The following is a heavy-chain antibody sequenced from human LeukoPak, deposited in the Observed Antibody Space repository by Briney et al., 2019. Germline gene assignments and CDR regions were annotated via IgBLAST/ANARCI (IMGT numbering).Heavy chain of an antibody. D-gene: IGHD2-2*01. CDR1: GFTFSSYW. V-gene: IGHV3-48*04. CDR3: ARAAFEAFDI. Sequence: GGSLRLSCAASGFTFSSYWMSWVRQAPGKGLEWVSYISSSGSTIYYADSVKGRFTISRDNAKNSLYLQMNSLRAEDTAVYYCARAAFEAFDIWGQGTMVTVSS. CDR2: ISSSGSTI. J-gene: IGHJ3*02.